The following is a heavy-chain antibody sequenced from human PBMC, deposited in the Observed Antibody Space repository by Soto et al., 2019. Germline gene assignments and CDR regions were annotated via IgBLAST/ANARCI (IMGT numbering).Heavy chain of an antibody. Sequence: EVQLVETGGGLMQPGGSLRLSCAASGFTVSSNYMSWVRQAPGTGLEWVSVIYGGGRTYYADSVKGRFTIARNNPKNTLNLQMNTLRAEDTAVYYCARHPVGSGSYPSDYCGQGTLVTVSS. J-gene: IGHJ4*02. CDR3: ARHPVGSGSYPSDY. V-gene: IGHV3-53*02. CDR1: GFTVSSNY. D-gene: IGHD3-10*01. CDR2: IYGGGRT.